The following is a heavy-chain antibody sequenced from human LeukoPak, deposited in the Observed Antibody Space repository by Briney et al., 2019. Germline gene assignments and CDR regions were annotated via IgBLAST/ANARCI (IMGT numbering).Heavy chain of an antibody. CDR2: ISTGGSTT. J-gene: IGHJ6*02. D-gene: IGHD3-10*01. CDR1: GLTFSSYE. CDR3: ARYYGSGSYVTGGMDV. Sequence: GGSLRLSCAASGLTFSSYEMSWVRQAPGEGLEWLSYISTGGSTTHYADSVKGRFTMSRDNVKNSLYLQMNSLRAEDTAVYYCARYYGSGSYVTGGMDVWGQGTTVTVSS. V-gene: IGHV3-48*03.